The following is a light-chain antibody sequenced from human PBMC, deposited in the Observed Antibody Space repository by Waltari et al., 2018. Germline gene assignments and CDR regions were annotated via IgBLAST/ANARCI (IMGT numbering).Light chain of an antibody. Sequence: QSALTQPASVSGSPGQSITISCTGTSSDIGCYNSVSWYQQHPGKAPKLMIFDVSERPSGVSNRFSGSKSGNTASLTISGLQAEDEADYYCNSYAGSSSWVFGGGTKLTVL. CDR2: DVS. CDR1: SSDIGCYNS. V-gene: IGLV2-14*01. J-gene: IGLJ3*02. CDR3: NSYAGSSSWV.